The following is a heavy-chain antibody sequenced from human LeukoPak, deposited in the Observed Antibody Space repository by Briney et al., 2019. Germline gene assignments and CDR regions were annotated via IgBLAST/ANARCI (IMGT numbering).Heavy chain of an antibody. V-gene: IGHV3-23*01. Sequence: GGSLRLSCAASGFTFSSYGMSWVRQAPGKGLEWVSAISGSGGSTYYADSVKGRFTISRDNSKNTLYLQMNSLRAEDTAVYYCARGHRNTMVRGVIRYYYMDVWGKGTTVTISS. CDR3: ARGHRNTMVRGVIRYYYMDV. CDR2: ISGSGGST. CDR1: GFTFSSYG. D-gene: IGHD3-10*01. J-gene: IGHJ6*03.